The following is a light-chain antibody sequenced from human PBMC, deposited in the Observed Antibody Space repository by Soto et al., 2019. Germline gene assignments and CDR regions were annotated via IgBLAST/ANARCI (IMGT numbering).Light chain of an antibody. CDR2: AAS. CDR3: LQYYDYPYT. V-gene: IGKV1-17*01. CDR1: QAIRSD. Sequence: DIQMTQSPSSLSAAVGDRVTITCRASQAIRSDLGWYQQKPGKAPKRLIYAASSLQSGVPFKFSGSGSGTEFTLTITSLLPEDSAIYYCLQYYDYPYTFGQGTKVDSK. J-gene: IGKJ2*01.